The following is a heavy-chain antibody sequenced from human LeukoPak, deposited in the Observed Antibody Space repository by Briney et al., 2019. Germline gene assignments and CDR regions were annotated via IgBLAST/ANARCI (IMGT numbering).Heavy chain of an antibody. D-gene: IGHD3-10*01. Sequence: SETLSLTCTVSGASISSGSYYWSWIRQPAGKGLEWIGRIYTSGSTNYNPSLKSRVTISVDTSKNQFSLKLSSVTAADTAVYYCARDLLLSSVFDPWGQGTLVTVSS. CDR3: ARDLLLSSVFDP. CDR2: IYTSGST. V-gene: IGHV4-61*02. J-gene: IGHJ5*02. CDR1: GASISSGSYY.